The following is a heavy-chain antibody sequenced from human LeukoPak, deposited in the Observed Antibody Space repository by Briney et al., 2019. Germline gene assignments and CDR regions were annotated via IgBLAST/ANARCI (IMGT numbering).Heavy chain of an antibody. CDR3: ARAADCSSTSCPLYPNSYLDY. D-gene: IGHD2-2*01. CDR1: GYTFTGYY. Sequence: ASVKVSCKASGYTFTGYYMHWVRQAPGQGLEWMGWINPNSGGTNYAQKFQGRVTMTRDTSISTAYMELSRLRSDGTAVYYCARAADCSSTSCPLYPNSYLDYWGQGTLVTVSS. CDR2: INPNSGGT. V-gene: IGHV1-2*02. J-gene: IGHJ4*02.